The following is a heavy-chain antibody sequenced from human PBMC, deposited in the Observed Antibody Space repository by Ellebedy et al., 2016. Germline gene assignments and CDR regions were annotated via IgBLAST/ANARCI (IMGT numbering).Heavy chain of an antibody. CDR3: ARDGSTSYGGPLDI. Sequence: GGSLRLXXVASGFNFIIYPMHWVRQAPGKGLEWVALTAYDADDKFYADSVKGRFTVSRDNFKNMAYLQMNTLRVEDTAVYYCARDGSTSYGGPLDIWGQGTTITVTS. D-gene: IGHD6-13*01. J-gene: IGHJ3*02. CDR1: GFNFIIYP. V-gene: IGHV3-30*04. CDR2: TAYDADDK.